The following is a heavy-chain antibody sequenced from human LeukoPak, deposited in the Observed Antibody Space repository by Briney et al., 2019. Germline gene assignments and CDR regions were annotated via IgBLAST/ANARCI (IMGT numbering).Heavy chain of an antibody. CDR1: GGSISSSSYY. CDR3: ARAYAGYASRFDY. CDR2: IYYSGNT. Sequence: PSDTLSLTCSVSGGSISSSSYYWGWIRQPPGKGLEWIGSIYYSGNTYNNPSLKSRVTVSVDTSKNQFSLKLSSVIEADTAVYYCARAYAGYASRFDYWGQGILVTVSS. J-gene: IGHJ4*02. V-gene: IGHV4-39*07. D-gene: IGHD1-1*01.